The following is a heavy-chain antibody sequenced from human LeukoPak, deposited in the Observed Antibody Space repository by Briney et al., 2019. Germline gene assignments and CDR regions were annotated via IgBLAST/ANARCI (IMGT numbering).Heavy chain of an antibody. CDR1: GGSISSYY. J-gene: IGHJ4*02. V-gene: IGHV4-59*08. CDR3: ASYYSSSWYYFDY. D-gene: IGHD6-13*01. CDR2: IYYSGST. Sequence: PSETLSLTCTVSGGSISSYYWSWIRQPPGKGLEWIGYIYYSGSTNYNPSLKSRVTISVDTSKNQFSLKLSSVTAADTAVYYCASYYSSSWYYFDYWGQGTLVTVSS.